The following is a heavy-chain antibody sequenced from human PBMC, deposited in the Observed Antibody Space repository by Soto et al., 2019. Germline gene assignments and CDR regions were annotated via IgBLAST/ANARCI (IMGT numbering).Heavy chain of an antibody. CDR3: AREIKIWWFDP. CDR1: GFTFSSYA. J-gene: IGHJ5*02. D-gene: IGHD3-9*01. Sequence: VQLVESGGGVVQPGRSLRLSCAASGFTFSSYAMHWVRQAPGKGLEWVAVISYDGSNKYYADSVKGRFTISRDNSKNTLYLQMNSLRAEDTAVYYCAREIKIWWFDPWGQGTLVTVSS. V-gene: IGHV3-30-3*01. CDR2: ISYDGSNK.